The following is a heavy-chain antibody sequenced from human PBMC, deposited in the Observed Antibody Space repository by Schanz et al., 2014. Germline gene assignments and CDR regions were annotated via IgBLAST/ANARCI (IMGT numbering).Heavy chain of an antibody. D-gene: IGHD3-3*01. Sequence: QVQLVQSGAYVKKPGASVKVSCKASGNTLSAYYIHWIRQAPGQGLEWMGWIDPNSGGTNYAQKFQGRVTMTSDTSITTVYMEVNSLTSDDTAVFYCARTASHDVWRGYIPHYAFDLWGQGTVVFVSS. CDR3: ARTASHDVWRGYIPHYAFDL. CDR1: GNTLSAYY. J-gene: IGHJ3*01. CDR2: IDPNSGGT. V-gene: IGHV1-2*02.